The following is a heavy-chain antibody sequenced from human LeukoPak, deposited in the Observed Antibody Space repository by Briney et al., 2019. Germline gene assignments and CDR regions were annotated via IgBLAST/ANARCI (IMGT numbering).Heavy chain of an antibody. V-gene: IGHV4-61*02. D-gene: IGHD1-7*01. Sequence: SETLSLTCTVSGGSISSSSYYWSWIRQPAGKGLEWIGRIYTSGSTNYNPSLKSRVTISVDTSKNQFSLKLSSVTAADTAVYYCARAAGTTLSFYFDYWGQGTLVTVSS. CDR1: GGSISSSSYY. J-gene: IGHJ4*02. CDR3: ARAAGTTLSFYFDY. CDR2: IYTSGST.